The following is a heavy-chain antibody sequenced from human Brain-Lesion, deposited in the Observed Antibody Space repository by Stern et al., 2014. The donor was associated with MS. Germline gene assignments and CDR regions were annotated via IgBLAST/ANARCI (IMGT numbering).Heavy chain of an antibody. V-gene: IGHV4-39*01. CDR3: ARTGDDFGDYSLSY. CDR2: IYSRGST. J-gene: IGHJ4*02. CDR1: GGSINTNNYY. D-gene: IGHD4-17*01. Sequence: QVQLVQSGPGLVKPSETLSLTCTVSGGSINTNNYYWGWIRQPPGKGLEWIGNIYSRGSTFYSPSLKSRVTMPVDTSKTQFSLKLSSVTAADTAVYYCARTGDDFGDYSLSYWGQGTLVTVSS.